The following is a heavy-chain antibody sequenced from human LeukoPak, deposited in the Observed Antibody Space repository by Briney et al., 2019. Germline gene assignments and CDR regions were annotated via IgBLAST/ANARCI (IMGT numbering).Heavy chain of an antibody. V-gene: IGHV4-39*01. D-gene: IGHD4-17*01. J-gene: IGHJ4*02. Sequence: SETLSLTCTVSGGXVGSGDYYWGWIRQPPGKGLEWLGSIYYSGSTYYNTSLKSRVTISVDMSNNQFSLKLNSVTAADTAVYFCARHDYGDYGPFDCWGQGTLVTVSS. CDR1: GGXVGSGDYY. CDR3: ARHDYGDYGPFDC. CDR2: IYYSGST.